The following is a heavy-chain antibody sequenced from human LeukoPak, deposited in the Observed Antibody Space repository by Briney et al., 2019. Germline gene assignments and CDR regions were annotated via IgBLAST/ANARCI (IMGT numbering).Heavy chain of an antibody. J-gene: IGHJ5*02. V-gene: IGHV4-34*01. CDR1: GVSFSGYY. Sequence: SETLSLACAVYGVSFSGYYWSWIRQPPGRGLEWIGVINHSGSTNYNPSLKSRVTISVDTSKNQFSLKLSSVTAADTAVYYCARLIARIAAAGKNWFDPWGQGTLVTVSS. CDR3: ARLIARIAAAGKNWFDP. D-gene: IGHD6-13*01. CDR2: INHSGST.